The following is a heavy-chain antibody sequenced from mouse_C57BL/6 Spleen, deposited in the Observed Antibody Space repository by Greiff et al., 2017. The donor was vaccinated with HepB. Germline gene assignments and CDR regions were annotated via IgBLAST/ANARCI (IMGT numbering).Heavy chain of an antibody. J-gene: IGHJ4*01. V-gene: IGHV1-81*01. CDR1: GYTFTSYG. D-gene: IGHD1-1*01. Sequence: QVQLQQSGAELARPGASVKLSCKASGYTFTSYGISWVKQRTGQGLEWIGEIYPRSGNTYYNEKFKGKATLTADKSSSTAYMELRSLTSEDSAVYFCAISGYYGSSSYYAMDYWGQGTSVTVSS. CDR3: AISGYYGSSSYYAMDY. CDR2: IYPRSGNT.